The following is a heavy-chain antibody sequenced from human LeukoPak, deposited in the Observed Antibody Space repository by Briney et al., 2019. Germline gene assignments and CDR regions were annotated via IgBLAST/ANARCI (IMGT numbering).Heavy chain of an antibody. Sequence: ASVKVSCKASGYTFTSYGISWVRQAPGQGLEWMGIINPSGGSTSYAQKFQGRVTMTRDTSTSTVYMELSSLRSEDTAVYYCARGGPYCSGGSCYMGLRTTYYNYFDYWGQGTLVTVSS. CDR3: ARGGPYCSGGSCYMGLRTTYYNYFDY. D-gene: IGHD2-15*01. CDR2: INPSGGST. V-gene: IGHV1-46*01. CDR1: GYTFTSYG. J-gene: IGHJ4*02.